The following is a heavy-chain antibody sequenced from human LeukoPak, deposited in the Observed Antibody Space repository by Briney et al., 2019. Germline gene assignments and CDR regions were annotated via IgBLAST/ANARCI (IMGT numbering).Heavy chain of an antibody. CDR1: GGSISTYY. CDR2: VYYSGST. J-gene: IGHJ6*02. CDR3: ARGGTIKNGMDV. D-gene: IGHD1-14*01. V-gene: IGHV4-59*01. Sequence: SETLSLTCTVSGGSISTYYWNWIRQPPGKGLEWIGYVYYSGSTNYNPSLESRVTISVDTSKNQFSLMLSSVTAADTAVYYCARGGTIKNGMDVWGQGTIVTVSS.